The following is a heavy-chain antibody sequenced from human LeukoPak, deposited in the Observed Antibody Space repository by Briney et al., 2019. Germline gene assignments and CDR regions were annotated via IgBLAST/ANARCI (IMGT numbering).Heavy chain of an antibody. V-gene: IGHV3-48*03. CDR2: ISSSGSTI. CDR3: ARDVRLRWDPYYYYGMDV. CDR1: GFTFSSYE. Sequence: GGSLRLSCAASGFTFSSYEMNWVRQAPGKGREWVSYISSSGSTIYYADSVKGRFTISRDNAKDSLYLQMNSLRAEDTAVYYCARDVRLRWDPYYYYGMDVWGQGTTVTVSS. D-gene: IGHD4-23*01. J-gene: IGHJ6*02.